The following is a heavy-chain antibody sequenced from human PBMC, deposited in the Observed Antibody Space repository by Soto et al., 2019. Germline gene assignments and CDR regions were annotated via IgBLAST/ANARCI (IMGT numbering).Heavy chain of an antibody. CDR1: GFTFSDFA. V-gene: IGHV3-33*06. Sequence: QVQLVESGGGVVQPGRSLRLSRAASGFTFSDFAKHWVRQAPGKGLEWVAVIWYDGSNQEYADSVKGRFTSSRDNSKNTLYLQMNGLREEDTAADHCENAGAYCSCGSCSGHNWLDPGGQGTLVTVSS. J-gene: IGHJ5*02. D-gene: IGHD2-15*01. CDR2: IWYDGSNQ. CDR3: ENAGAYCSCGSCSGHNWLDP.